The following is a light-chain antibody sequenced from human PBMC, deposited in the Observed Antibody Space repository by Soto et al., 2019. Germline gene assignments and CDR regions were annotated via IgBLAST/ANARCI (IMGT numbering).Light chain of an antibody. Sequence: EIVMTQSPATLSVSPGERATLSCRASQSVTSNLAWYQQKSGQAPRLLIYAASTRATGIPARFSGSGSGTEFTLTISSLQSEDFAVYYGQQYNNWPPYTFGQGTKLEIK. CDR3: QQYNNWPPYT. J-gene: IGKJ2*01. CDR1: QSVTSN. CDR2: AAS. V-gene: IGKV3-15*01.